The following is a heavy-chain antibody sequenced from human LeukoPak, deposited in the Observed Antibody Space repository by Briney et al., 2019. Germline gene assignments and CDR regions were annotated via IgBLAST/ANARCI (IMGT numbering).Heavy chain of an antibody. J-gene: IGHJ4*02. CDR3: ATVTEYSSSSDLDY. V-gene: IGHV1-24*01. CDR2: FDPEDGET. CDR1: GYTFTSYG. D-gene: IGHD6-6*01. Sequence: GASVKVSCKASGYTFTSYGISWVRQAPGQGLEWMGGFDPEDGETIYAQKFQGRVTMTEDTSTDTAYMELSSLRSEDTAVYYCATVTEYSSSSDLDYWGQGTLATVSS.